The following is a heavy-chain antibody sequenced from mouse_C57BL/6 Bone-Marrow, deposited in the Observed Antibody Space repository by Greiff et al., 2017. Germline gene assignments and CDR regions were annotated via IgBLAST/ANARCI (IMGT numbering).Heavy chain of an antibody. V-gene: IGHV1-55*01. CDR2: IYPGSGST. CDR1: GYTFTSYW. J-gene: IGHJ4*01. D-gene: IGHD2-3*01. CDR3: ARASDGYYYAMDY. Sequence: VQLQQPGAELVKPGASVKMSCKASGYTFTSYWITWVKQRPGQGLEWIGDIYPGSGSTNYNEKFKSKATLTVDTSSSTAYMQLSSLTSADSAFYYCARASDGYYYAMDYWGQGTSVTVSS.